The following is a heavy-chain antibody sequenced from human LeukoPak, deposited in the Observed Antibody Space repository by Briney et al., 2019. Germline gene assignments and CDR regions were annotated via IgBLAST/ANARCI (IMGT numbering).Heavy chain of an antibody. CDR2: ISTSSSSM. CDR1: GFTFSSYS. D-gene: IGHD5-18*01. CDR3: ARHLSGVTGYTYGRGIDY. Sequence: GGSLRLSCAASGFTFSSYSMNWVRQAPGKGLEWVSYISTSSSSMYYADSVKGRFTISRDNAKDSLYLQMDSLRVEDTAVYYCARHLSGVTGYTYGRGIDYWGQGTLVTVSS. V-gene: IGHV3-48*01. J-gene: IGHJ4*02.